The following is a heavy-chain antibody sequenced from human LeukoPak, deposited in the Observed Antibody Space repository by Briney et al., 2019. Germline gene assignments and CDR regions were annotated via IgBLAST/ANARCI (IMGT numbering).Heavy chain of an antibody. V-gene: IGHV1-18*01. D-gene: IGHD1-26*01. CDR2: ISTGTGDT. Sequence: ASVKVSCKASGYMFTTYGISWVRQAPGQGLEWIGWISTGTGDTNYAQKFQDRVTMTIDTSANTAHMELRSLRSDDTAVYYCARAGAGALLIWFLGDGMDVWGRGTTVTASS. CDR3: ARAGAGALLIWFLGDGMDV. J-gene: IGHJ6*02. CDR1: GYMFTTYG.